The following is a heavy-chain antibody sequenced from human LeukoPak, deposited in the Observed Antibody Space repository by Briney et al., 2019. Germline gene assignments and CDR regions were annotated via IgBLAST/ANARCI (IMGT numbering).Heavy chain of an antibody. CDR1: GFTFSGYA. V-gene: IGHV3-30-3*01. CDR3: ARDRYYDFWSGYSGDLDY. CDR2: ISYDGSNK. Sequence: GGSLRLSCAASGFTFSGYAMHWVRQAPGKGLEWVAVISYDGSNKYYADSVKGRFTISRDNSKNTLYLQMNSLRAEDTAVYYCARDRYYDFWSGYSGDLDYWGQGTLVTVSS. D-gene: IGHD3-3*01. J-gene: IGHJ4*02.